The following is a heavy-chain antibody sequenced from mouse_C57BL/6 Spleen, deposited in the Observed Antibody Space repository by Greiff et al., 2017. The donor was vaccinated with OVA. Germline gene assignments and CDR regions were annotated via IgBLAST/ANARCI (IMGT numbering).Heavy chain of an antibody. Sequence: VQLQQSGPELVKPGASVKISCKASGYAFSSSWMNWVKQRPGKGLEWIGLIYPGDGDTNYNGKFKGKDTLTADKSSSTAYMQLSSLTSEDSAVYFCARCPYDGYSYYAMDYWGQGTSVTVSS. CDR2: IYPGDGDT. D-gene: IGHD2-3*01. J-gene: IGHJ4*01. CDR1: GYAFSSSW. V-gene: IGHV1-82*01. CDR3: ARCPYDGYSYYAMDY.